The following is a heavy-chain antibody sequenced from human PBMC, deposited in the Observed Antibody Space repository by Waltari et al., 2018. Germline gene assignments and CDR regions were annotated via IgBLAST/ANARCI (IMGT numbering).Heavy chain of an antibody. CDR3: ARDYCDRTNCHGMDV. D-gene: IGHD3-22*01. CDR2: ISYNERNI. J-gene: IGHJ6*02. CDR1: EFTFRSYA. V-gene: IGHV3-30*04. Sequence: QVQLVESGGGVVQPGRSLRLSCAASEFTFRSYAMHWVRQAPGKGVGWVAVISYNERNIYYVDSVKGRFIISRDKSRKMLYLQMNSLRTEDTAVYYCARDYCDRTNCHGMDVWGQGTTVTVSS.